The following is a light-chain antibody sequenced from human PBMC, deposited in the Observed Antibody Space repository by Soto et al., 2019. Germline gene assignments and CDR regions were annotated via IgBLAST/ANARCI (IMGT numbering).Light chain of an antibody. CDR1: QSISTY. V-gene: IGKV1-39*01. CDR3: QQYNNWPT. Sequence: DIQMTQSPSSLSESIGDRLTITCRASQSISTYLNWYQQKPGKAPXXLINAASSLQNGVPSRFIVSGSGTDFTLPISSLQSEDFAVYDCQQYNNWPTFGQGTRLEI. CDR2: AAS. J-gene: IGKJ5*01.